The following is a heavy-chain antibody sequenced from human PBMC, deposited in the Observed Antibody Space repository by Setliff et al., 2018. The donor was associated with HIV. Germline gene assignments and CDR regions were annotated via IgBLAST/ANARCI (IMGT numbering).Heavy chain of an antibody. Sequence: SETLSLTCTVSGGSFTTYYWSWLRQPPGKELEWIGYFYTSGSTNYNPSLKSRVTISIDTSKNQFSLKLSSVTAADTAVYYCARDQADVYNYLLSGAFDFWGQGAMVTVSS. J-gene: IGHJ3*01. D-gene: IGHD3-10*01. CDR2: FYTSGST. CDR1: GGSFTTYY. CDR3: ARDQADVYNYLLSGAFDF. V-gene: IGHV4-4*09.